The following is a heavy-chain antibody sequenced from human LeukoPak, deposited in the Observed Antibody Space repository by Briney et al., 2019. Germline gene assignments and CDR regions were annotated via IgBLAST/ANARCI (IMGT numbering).Heavy chain of an antibody. CDR2: IIPIFGTA. J-gene: IGHJ4*02. V-gene: IGHV1-69*13. D-gene: IGHD3-3*01. CDR1: GGTFSSYA. Sequence: ASVKVSCKASGGTFSSYAISWVRQAPGQGLEWMGGIIPIFGTANYAQKFQGRVTITADESTSTAYMELSSLRSEDTAVYYCARSAWSGYYLYFDYWGQGTLVTVSS. CDR3: ARSAWSGYYLYFDY.